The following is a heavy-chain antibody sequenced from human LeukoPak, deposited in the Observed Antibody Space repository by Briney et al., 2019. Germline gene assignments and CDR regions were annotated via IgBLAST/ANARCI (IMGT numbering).Heavy chain of an antibody. J-gene: IGHJ6*02. Sequence: GGSLRLSCAASGFTFSSYWMGWVRQAPGKGLEWVANIKTEGYDKYYVDSLKGRFTISRDNSKNTLYLQMNSLRAEDTAVYYCAKDKGRASYYYGMDVWGQGTTVTVSS. V-gene: IGHV3-7*03. CDR1: GFTFSSYW. CDR2: IKTEGYDK. CDR3: AKDKGRASYYYGMDV.